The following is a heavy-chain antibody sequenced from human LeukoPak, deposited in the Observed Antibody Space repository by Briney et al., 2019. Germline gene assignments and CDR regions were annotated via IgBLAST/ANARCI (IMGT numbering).Heavy chain of an antibody. V-gene: IGHV3-30*18. Sequence: GGSLRLSCAASGFTFSSYDMHWVRQAPGKGLEWVAVVSYDGSSKYYADAVKGRFTISRDNSKDTVYLQMNSLRAEDTAVYHCAKEDCSGGACYSFDYWGQGTLITVSS. CDR2: VSYDGSSK. J-gene: IGHJ4*02. D-gene: IGHD2-15*01. CDR1: GFTFSSYD. CDR3: AKEDCSGGACYSFDY.